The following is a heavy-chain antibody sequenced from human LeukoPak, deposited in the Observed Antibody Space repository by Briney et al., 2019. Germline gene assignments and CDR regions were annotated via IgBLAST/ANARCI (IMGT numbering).Heavy chain of an antibody. V-gene: IGHV7-4-1*02. D-gene: IGHD3-3*01. CDR2: INTNTGNP. CDR3: ARGDPWGPTKLRFLEWVPYYYYYGMDV. J-gene: IGHJ6*02. CDR1: GYTFTGYY. Sequence: ASVKVSCKASGYTFTGYYMHWVRQAPGQGLEWMGWINTNTGNPTYAQGFTGRFVFSLDTSVSTAYLQISSLKAEDTAVYYCARGDPWGPTKLRFLEWVPYYYYYGMDVWGQGTTATVSS.